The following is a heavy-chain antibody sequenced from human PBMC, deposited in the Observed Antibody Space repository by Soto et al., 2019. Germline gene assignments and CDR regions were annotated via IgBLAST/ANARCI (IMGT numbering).Heavy chain of an antibody. Sequence: QVQLQESGPGLVKPSGTLSLTCVVSGGSISSSNWWSWVRQPPGKGLEWIGEIYHSGRTNYNPSLKSRVTISLDKSKDQFSLKLSSVTAADTAVYYCARLRTYDLMTAPDYWGQGALVTVSS. CDR1: GGSISSSNW. J-gene: IGHJ4*02. CDR3: ARLRTYDLMTAPDY. V-gene: IGHV4-4*02. CDR2: IYHSGRT. D-gene: IGHD3-9*01.